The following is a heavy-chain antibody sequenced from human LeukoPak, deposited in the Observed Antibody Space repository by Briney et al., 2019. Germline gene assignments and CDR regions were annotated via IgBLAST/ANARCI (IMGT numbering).Heavy chain of an antibody. Sequence: PGGSLRLSCAASGFTFSSYSMNWVRQAPGKGLEWVSSISSSSSYIYYADSVKGRFTISRDNAKNTLYLQMDSLRPEDTAVYHCVRADGRSYGLFDSWGRGTLVIVSS. CDR2: ISSSSSYI. CDR1: GFTFSSYS. J-gene: IGHJ4*02. V-gene: IGHV3-21*01. D-gene: IGHD5-18*01. CDR3: VRADGRSYGLFDS.